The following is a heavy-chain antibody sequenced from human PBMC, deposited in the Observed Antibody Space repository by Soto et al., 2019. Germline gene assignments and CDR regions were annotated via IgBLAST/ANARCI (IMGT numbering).Heavy chain of an antibody. V-gene: IGHV4-59*08. Sequence: QVQLQESGPGLVKPSETLSLTCTVSGGSISSYYWSWIRQPPGKGLEWIGYIYYSGSTNYNPSLKSRVTISVDTAMTHFCLKLSSVTAADTAVYYCARNWAWGPPPDYWGQGNLVTDSS. J-gene: IGHJ4*02. CDR1: GGSISSYY. D-gene: IGHD3-16*01. CDR2: IYYSGST. CDR3: ARNWAWGPPPDY.